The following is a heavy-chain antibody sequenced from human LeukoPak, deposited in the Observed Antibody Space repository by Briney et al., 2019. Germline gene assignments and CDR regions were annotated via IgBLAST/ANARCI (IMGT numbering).Heavy chain of an antibody. D-gene: IGHD2/OR15-2a*01. Sequence: GGSLGISCAASGFTFSNSWMSWVRRAPGKGLEWVANIKQDGREKNYVESVKGRFTISRDHAKSSLYLQMNSLRVEDAAVYYCARYLSLGQWGQGPGVRVFS. CDR2: IKQDGREK. CDR1: GFTFSNSW. CDR3: ARYLSLGQ. J-gene: IGHJ1*01. V-gene: IGHV3-7*01.